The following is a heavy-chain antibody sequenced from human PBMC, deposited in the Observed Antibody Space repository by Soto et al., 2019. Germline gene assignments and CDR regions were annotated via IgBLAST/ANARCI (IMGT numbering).Heavy chain of an antibody. J-gene: IGHJ4*02. Sequence: QVQLVQSGAEVKKPGSSVKVSCKASGGTFSSYAISWVRQAPGQGLEWMGGIIPIFGTANYAQKFQGRVTITADESTSTVYMELSSLRSEDTAVYYCASPGYSSGWYGPWTGWGQGTLVTVSS. CDR1: GGTFSSYA. CDR3: ASPGYSSGWYGPWTG. D-gene: IGHD6-19*01. CDR2: IIPIFGTA. V-gene: IGHV1-69*01.